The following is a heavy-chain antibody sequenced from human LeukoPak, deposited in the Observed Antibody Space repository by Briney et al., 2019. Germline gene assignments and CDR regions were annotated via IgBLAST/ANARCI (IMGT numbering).Heavy chain of an antibody. V-gene: IGHV3-23*01. Sequence: PGGSLRLSCAASGFTFSSYAMSWVRQAPGKGLEWVSVVSGSGTATYYADSVKGRFSISRDNSKNTLYVQMNSLSPEDTAIYYCAKGPVVPVATYCFDSWGQGTLVIVSS. CDR1: GFTFSSYA. D-gene: IGHD2-2*01. CDR2: VSGSGTAT. CDR3: AKGPVVPVATYCFDS. J-gene: IGHJ4*02.